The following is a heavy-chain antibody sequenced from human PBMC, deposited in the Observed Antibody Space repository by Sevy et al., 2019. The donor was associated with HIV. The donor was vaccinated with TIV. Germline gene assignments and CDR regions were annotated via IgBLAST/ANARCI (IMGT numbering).Heavy chain of an antibody. D-gene: IGHD3-9*01. Sequence: GGSLRLSCAASGFTFSSYGMHWVRQAPGKGLEWVAVIWYDGSNKYYADSVKGGFTISRENSKNTLYLQMNSLRAEDTAVYYCARGPTDYVILTGYYMDTQGVLDYWGQGTLVTVSS. J-gene: IGHJ4*02. CDR2: IWYDGSNK. V-gene: IGHV3-33*01. CDR3: ARGPTDYVILTGYYMDTQGVLDY. CDR1: GFTFSSYG.